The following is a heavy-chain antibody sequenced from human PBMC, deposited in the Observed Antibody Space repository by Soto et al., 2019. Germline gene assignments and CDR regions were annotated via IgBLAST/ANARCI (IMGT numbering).Heavy chain of an antibody. Sequence: QVQLVQSGAEVKKPGSSVKVSCKASGGTFSSYTISWVRQAPGQGLEWMGRIIPILGIANYAQKFQGRVTITADKSTNTAYMELSSLRSEDTAVYYCASHYYGSGRDAFDIWGQGTMVTVSS. CDR2: IIPILGIA. D-gene: IGHD3-10*01. V-gene: IGHV1-69*02. CDR1: GGTFSSYT. J-gene: IGHJ3*02. CDR3: ASHYYGSGRDAFDI.